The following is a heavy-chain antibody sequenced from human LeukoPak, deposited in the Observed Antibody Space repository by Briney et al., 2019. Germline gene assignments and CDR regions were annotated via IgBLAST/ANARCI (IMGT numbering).Heavy chain of an antibody. Sequence: SETLSLTCTVSGGSISSSSYYWGWFRQPPGKGLGWIGSINYSGSTSYNPSLKSRVTISVDTSKNQFSLKVTSVTAADTAVHYCARHVAAGRCFDYWGQGTLVTVSS. CDR2: INYSGST. CDR1: GGSISSSSYY. V-gene: IGHV4-39*01. J-gene: IGHJ4*02. CDR3: ARHVAAGRCFDY. D-gene: IGHD1-26*01.